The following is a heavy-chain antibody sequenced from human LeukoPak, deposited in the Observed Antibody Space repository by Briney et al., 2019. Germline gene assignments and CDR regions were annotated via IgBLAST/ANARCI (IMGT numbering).Heavy chain of an antibody. D-gene: IGHD1-26*01. CDR2: INHRGST. CDR1: GGSFSGYY. CDR3: ASSVGSTDY. V-gene: IGHV4-34*01. J-gene: IGHJ4*02. Sequence: SETLSLTCAVYGGSFSGYYWTWIRQPPGKGLEWIGEINHRGSTNHNPSLKGRVTISVDTSKHQFSLRLSSVTAADAAVYYCASSVGSTDYWGQGTLVTVSS.